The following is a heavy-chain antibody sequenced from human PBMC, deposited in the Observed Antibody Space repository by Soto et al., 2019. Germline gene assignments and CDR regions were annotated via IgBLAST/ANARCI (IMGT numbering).Heavy chain of an antibody. J-gene: IGHJ4*02. Sequence: GASGKVSCKASGYTFTSYGISWVRQAPGQGLEWMGWISAYNGNTNYAQKLQGRVTMTTDTSTSTAYMELRSLRSDDTAVYYCARGDFGVDNPYYYDYWGQGTLVTVSS. V-gene: IGHV1-18*01. CDR1: GYTFTSYG. CDR3: ARGDFGVDNPYYYDY. CDR2: ISAYNGNT. D-gene: IGHD3-3*01.